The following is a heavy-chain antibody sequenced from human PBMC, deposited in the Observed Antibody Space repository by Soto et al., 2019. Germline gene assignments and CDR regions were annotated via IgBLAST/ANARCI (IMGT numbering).Heavy chain of an antibody. D-gene: IGHD3-16*01. CDR1: GFTFSSYG. CDR2: ISYDGSYK. V-gene: IGHV3-30*18. J-gene: IGHJ4*02. Sequence: PGGSLRLSCAASGFTFSSYGMHWVRQAPGKGLEWVAVISYDGSYKYYADSVKGRFTISRDNSKNTLYLQMNSLRAEDTAVYYCAKWNGGFDYRGQGTLVTVSS. CDR3: AKWNGGFDY.